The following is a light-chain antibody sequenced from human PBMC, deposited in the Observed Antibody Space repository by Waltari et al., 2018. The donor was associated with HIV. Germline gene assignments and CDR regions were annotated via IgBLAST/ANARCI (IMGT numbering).Light chain of an antibody. V-gene: IGKV1-8*01. CDR3: QHYYNYPLA. Sequence: AIRMTQSPSSISASTGDRVSITCRASQRINSYLAWYQQKHGKAPKLLISGASTLQSGVPSRFRGSGSGTDFTLTIDRLQSEDFATYYCQHYYNYPLAFGGGTKVEI. CDR2: GAS. J-gene: IGKJ4*01. CDR1: QRINSY.